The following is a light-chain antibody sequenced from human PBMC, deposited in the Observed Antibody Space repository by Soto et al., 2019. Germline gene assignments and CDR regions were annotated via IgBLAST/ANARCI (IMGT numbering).Light chain of an antibody. V-gene: IGLV2-14*01. Sequence: QSALTQPASVSGSPGQSITISCTGTSSDVGGYNYVSWYQQHPAKAPKLMIYEVSTRPSGVPDRFSGSKSGTSASLAISGLQSEDEADYYCAAWDDSLNGWVFGGGTKVTVL. CDR2: EVS. CDR1: SSDVGGYNY. CDR3: AAWDDSLNGWV. J-gene: IGLJ3*02.